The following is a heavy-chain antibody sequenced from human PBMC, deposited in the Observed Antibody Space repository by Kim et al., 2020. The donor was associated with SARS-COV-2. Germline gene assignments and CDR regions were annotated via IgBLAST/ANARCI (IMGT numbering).Heavy chain of an antibody. Sequence: SVKGRFTISRDNAKNSLYLQMNSLRDEDTAVYYCARARSGYYHYYYYMDVWGKGTTVTVSS. V-gene: IGHV3-48*02. D-gene: IGHD3-3*01. J-gene: IGHJ6*03. CDR3: ARARSGYYHYYYYMDV.